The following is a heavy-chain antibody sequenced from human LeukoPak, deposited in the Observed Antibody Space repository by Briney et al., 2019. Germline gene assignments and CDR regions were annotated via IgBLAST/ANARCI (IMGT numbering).Heavy chain of an antibody. V-gene: IGHV1-69*02. CDR3: ARGADYDFWSFFDP. CDR2: IIPILGIA. Sequence: GASVKVSCKASGGTFSSYTISWMRQAPGQGLEWMGRIIPILGIANYAQKFQGRVTITADKSTSTAYMELSSLRSEDTAVYYCARGADYDFWSFFDPWGQGTLVTVSS. D-gene: IGHD3-3*01. CDR1: GGTFSSYT. J-gene: IGHJ5*02.